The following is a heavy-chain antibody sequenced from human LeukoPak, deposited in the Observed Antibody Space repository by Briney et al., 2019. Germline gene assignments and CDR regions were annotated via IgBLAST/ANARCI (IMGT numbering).Heavy chain of an antibody. V-gene: IGHV4-34*01. CDR1: GGSFSGYY. Sequence: SETLSLTCAVYGGSFSGYYWSWIRQPPGKGLEWIGEINHSGSTNYNPSLKSRVTISVDTSKNQFSLKLSSVTAADTAVYYCARGGDSSAVVEGYWGQGTLVTVSS. J-gene: IGHJ4*02. CDR3: ARGGDSSAVVEGY. CDR2: INHSGST. D-gene: IGHD6-25*01.